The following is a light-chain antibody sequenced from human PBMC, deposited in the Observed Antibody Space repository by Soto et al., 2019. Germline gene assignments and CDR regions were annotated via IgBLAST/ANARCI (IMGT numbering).Light chain of an antibody. CDR3: CSYTNNSTYV. J-gene: IGLJ1*01. CDR2: TVS. CDR1: SSDIGNYIF. V-gene: IGLV2-14*01. Sequence: QSALTQPASVSGSPGQSIAISCIGTSSDIGNYIFVSWYQQYPGKAPKLLIYTVSNRPSGVSYRFSGSKSGNTASLTISGLQAEDEADYYCCSYTNNSTYVFGSGTKVTVL.